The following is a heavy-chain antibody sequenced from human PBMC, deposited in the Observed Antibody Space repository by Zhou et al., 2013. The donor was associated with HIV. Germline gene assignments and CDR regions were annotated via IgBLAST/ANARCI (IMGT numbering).Heavy chain of an antibody. CDR3: ARARYYYGSGSYYPFDY. CDR2: INPSGGST. V-gene: IGHV1-46*01. J-gene: IGHJ4*02. D-gene: IGHD3-10*01. Sequence: QVQLVQSGAEVKKPGSSVKVSCKAPGVNFGSYALTWVRQAPGQGLEWMGIINPSGGSTRYAQKFQGRVTMTRDTSTSTVYMELSSLRSEDTAVYFCARARYYYGSGSYYPFDYWGQGTLVTVSS. CDR1: GVNFGSYA.